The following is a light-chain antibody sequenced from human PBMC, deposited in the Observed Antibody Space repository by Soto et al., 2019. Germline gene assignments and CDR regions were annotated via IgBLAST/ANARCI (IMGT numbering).Light chain of an antibody. CDR3: QHYNSYSEA. CDR2: AAS. CDR1: QSISSY. V-gene: IGKV1-5*01. J-gene: IGKJ1*01. Sequence: DIQMTQSPSSLSASVGDGVTITFRASQSISSYVSWYQQKPGKAPKLLIYAASRLESGVPSRFSGSGSGTGFTLTISSLQPDDFATYYCQHYNSYSEAFGQGTKVDIK.